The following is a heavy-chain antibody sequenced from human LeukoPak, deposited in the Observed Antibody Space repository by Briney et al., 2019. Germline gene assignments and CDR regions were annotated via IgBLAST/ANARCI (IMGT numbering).Heavy chain of an antibody. CDR2: ISSSSSYN. CDR1: GFTFSSYS. CDR3: ARDPFDCWSGYSYYYYGMDV. Sequence: PGGSLRLSCAAYGFTFSSYSMNWVRQAPGKGLEWVSYISSSSSYNYYAHSGKGRFTISRDNAKNSLYLQMNRLRAEDTTVYYCARDPFDCWSGYSYYYYGMDVWGQGTTVTVSS. V-gene: IGHV3-21*01. D-gene: IGHD3-3*01. J-gene: IGHJ6*02.